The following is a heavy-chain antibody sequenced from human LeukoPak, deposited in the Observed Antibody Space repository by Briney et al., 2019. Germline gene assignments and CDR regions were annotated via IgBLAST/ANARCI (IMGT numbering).Heavy chain of an antibody. CDR3: ARRGYSYGSPFYY. J-gene: IGHJ4*02. V-gene: IGHV4-38-2*01. D-gene: IGHD5-18*01. CDR1: GYSISTGYY. Sequence: SETLSLTCGVSGYSISTGYYWGWIRQPPGKGLEWIGNIYHSGNAYYKPSLKSRVTISVDTSKNQFSLKLSSVTAADTAVYYCARRGYSYGSPFYYWGQGTLVTVSS. CDR2: IYHSGNA.